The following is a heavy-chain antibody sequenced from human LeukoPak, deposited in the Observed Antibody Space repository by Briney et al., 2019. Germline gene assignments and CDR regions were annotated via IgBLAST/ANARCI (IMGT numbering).Heavy chain of an antibody. J-gene: IGHJ4*02. V-gene: IGHV4-4*07. CDR2: IYTSGST. CDR3: ARQGSYGDYMLVDY. D-gene: IGHD4-17*01. CDR1: GGSISSYY. Sequence: SETLSLTCTVSGGSISSYYWSWIRQPAGKGLEWIGRIYTSGSTNYNPSLKSRVTMSVDMSKNQFSLKLSSVTAAATAVYYCARQGSYGDYMLVDYWGQGTRVTVSS.